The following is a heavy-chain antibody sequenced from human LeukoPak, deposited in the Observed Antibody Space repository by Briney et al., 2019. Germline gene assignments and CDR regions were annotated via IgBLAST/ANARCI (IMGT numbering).Heavy chain of an antibody. V-gene: IGHV1-69*05. Sequence: SVKVSCKASGGTFSSYAIGWVRQAPGQGLEWMGRIIPIFGTPNYAQKLQGRVTITTDESTTTAYMELSSLRSEDTAVYYCAREFLKSSGWVLEDYWGQGTLVTVSS. CDR2: IIPIFGTP. D-gene: IGHD6-19*01. CDR1: GGTFSSYA. CDR3: AREFLKSSGWVLEDY. J-gene: IGHJ4*02.